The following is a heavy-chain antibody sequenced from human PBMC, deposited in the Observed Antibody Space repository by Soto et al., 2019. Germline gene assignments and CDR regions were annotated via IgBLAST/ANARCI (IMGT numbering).Heavy chain of an antibody. V-gene: IGHV3-30*18. CDR3: AKSGGVSSSWTRPTGDFQH. D-gene: IGHD6-13*01. CDR2: ISYDGSNK. CDR1: GFTFSSYG. J-gene: IGHJ1*01. Sequence: GGSLRLSCAASGFTFSSYGMHWVRQAPGKGLEWVAVISYDGSNKYYADSVKGRFTISRDNSKNTLYLQMNSLRAEDTAVYYCAKSGGVSSSWTRPTGDFQHWGQGTLVTVSS.